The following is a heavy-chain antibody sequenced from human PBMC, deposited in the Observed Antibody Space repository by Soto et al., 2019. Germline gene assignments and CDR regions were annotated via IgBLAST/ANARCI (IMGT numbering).Heavy chain of an antibody. CDR1: GGTFSSYA. CDR2: IIPIFGTA. CDR3: ARYCSSTSCYSYYYYGMDV. Sequence: SVKVSCKASGGTFSSYAISWVRQAPGQGLEWMGGIIPIFGTANYAQKFQGRVTITADESTSTAYMELSSLRSEDTAVYYCARYCSSTSCYSYYYYGMDVWGQGTTVTVSS. J-gene: IGHJ6*02. V-gene: IGHV1-69*13. D-gene: IGHD2-2*02.